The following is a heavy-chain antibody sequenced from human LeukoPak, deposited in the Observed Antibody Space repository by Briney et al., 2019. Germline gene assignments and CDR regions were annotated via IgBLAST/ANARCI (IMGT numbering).Heavy chain of an antibody. J-gene: IGHJ6*03. CDR2: IIPIFGTA. CDR1: GGTFSSYA. D-gene: IGHD3-22*01. Sequence: GASVKVSCKASGGTFSSYAISWVRQAPGQGLEWMGGIIPIFGTANYAQKFQGRVTITADESTSTAYMELSSLRSEDTAVYYCARVGGYYVLDYYIDVWGKGTTVTISS. CDR3: ARVGGYYVLDYYIDV. V-gene: IGHV1-69*13.